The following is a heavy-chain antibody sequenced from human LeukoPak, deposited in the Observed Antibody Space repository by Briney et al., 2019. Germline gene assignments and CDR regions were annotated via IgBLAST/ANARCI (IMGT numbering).Heavy chain of an antibody. J-gene: IGHJ4*02. Sequence: PSETLSLTCTVSGGSISSSSYYWGWIRQPPGKGLEWIGSIYYSGNTYYNASLKSRVTISGDTSKNQFSLILSSVTAADTAVYYCTRQYGSGSAYTPVVDLWGQGTLVTVSS. CDR2: IYYSGNT. D-gene: IGHD3-10*01. V-gene: IGHV4-39*01. CDR3: TRQYGSGSAYTPVVDL. CDR1: GGSISSSSYY.